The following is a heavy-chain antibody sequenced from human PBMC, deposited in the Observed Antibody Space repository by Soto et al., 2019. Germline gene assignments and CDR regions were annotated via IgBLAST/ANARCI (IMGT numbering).Heavy chain of an antibody. D-gene: IGHD1-26*01. Sequence: SETLSLTCTVSGASISSYYWSWIRQPPGKGLEWIAYIYNTGTTKYNPSLKSRVTISEDTSKNQFSLKLTSVTAADTAVYYCANLPTWGATTFAPWGQGTLVTVSS. CDR2: IYNTGTT. CDR1: GASISSYY. CDR3: ANLPTWGATTFAP. V-gene: IGHV4-4*08. J-gene: IGHJ5*02.